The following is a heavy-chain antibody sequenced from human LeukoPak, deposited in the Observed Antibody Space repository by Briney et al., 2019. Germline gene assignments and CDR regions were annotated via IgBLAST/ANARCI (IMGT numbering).Heavy chain of an antibody. CDR2: IKQDGSEK. D-gene: IGHD3-10*01. CDR3: ASYYGSGSYYRVFAY. J-gene: IGHJ4*02. V-gene: IGHV3-7*01. Sequence: GGSLRLSCAASGFTFSSYWMSWVRQAPGKGLEWVANIKQDGSEKYYVDSVKGRFTISRGNAKNSLYLQMNSLRAEDTAVYYCASYYGSGSYYRVFAYWGQGTLVTVSS. CDR1: GFTFSSYW.